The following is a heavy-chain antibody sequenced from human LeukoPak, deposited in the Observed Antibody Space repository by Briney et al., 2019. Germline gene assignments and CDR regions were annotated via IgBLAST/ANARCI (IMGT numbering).Heavy chain of an antibody. CDR3: ARGRLRKMVRTTNSYFDY. J-gene: IGHJ4*02. CDR2: ISSSPTYT. D-gene: IGHD4/OR15-4a*01. Sequence: PGGSLRLSCGASGFTFSSYTMNWVRQAPGKGLEWVSSISSSPTYTHYADSVKGRFTISRDNAKNSLYLQMNSLSAEDTAVYFCARGRLRKMVRTTNSYFDYWGQGTLVTVSS. CDR1: GFTFSSYT. V-gene: IGHV3-21*01.